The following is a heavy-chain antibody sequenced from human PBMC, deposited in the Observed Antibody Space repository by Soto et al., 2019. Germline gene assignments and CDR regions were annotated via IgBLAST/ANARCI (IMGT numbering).Heavy chain of an antibody. V-gene: IGHV1-69*12. CDR3: ARVKEGASFI. J-gene: IGHJ3*02. CDR1: GGTFSSYA. Sequence: QVQLVQSGAEVKKPGSSVKVSCKASGGTFSSYAISWVRQAPGQGLEWRGGIIPIFGTANYAPKFQGRVTITADQSTITAYMELSSLRSADTAVYYGARVKEGASFIWGQGTTVTVSS. CDR2: IIPIFGTA. D-gene: IGHD3-16*02.